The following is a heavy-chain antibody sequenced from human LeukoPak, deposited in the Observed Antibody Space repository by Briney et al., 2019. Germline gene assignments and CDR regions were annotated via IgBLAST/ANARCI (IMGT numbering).Heavy chain of an antibody. CDR2: ISWNSGSI. CDR3: AKDHSSSWYLIGWFDP. V-gene: IGHV3-9*01. Sequence: GGSLRLSCAASGFTFDDYAMHWVRQAPGKGLEWVSGISWNSGSIGYADSVKGRFTISRDNAKNSLYLQMNSLRAEDTALYHCAKDHSSSWYLIGWFDPWGQGTLVTVSS. J-gene: IGHJ5*02. D-gene: IGHD6-13*01. CDR1: GFTFDDYA.